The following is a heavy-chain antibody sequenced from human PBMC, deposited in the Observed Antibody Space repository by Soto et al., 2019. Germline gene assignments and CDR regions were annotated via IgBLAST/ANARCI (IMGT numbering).Heavy chain of an antibody. CDR1: GGSFSGYY. Sequence: SSETLSLTCAVYGGSFSGYYWSWIRQPPGKGLEWIGEINHSGSTNYNPSLKSRVTISVDTSKNQFSLKLSSVTAADTAVYYCASPPINSARSSGDYFDYWGQGTLVTVSS. J-gene: IGHJ4*02. CDR2: INHSGST. V-gene: IGHV4-34*01. D-gene: IGHD3-10*01. CDR3: ASPPINSARSSGDYFDY.